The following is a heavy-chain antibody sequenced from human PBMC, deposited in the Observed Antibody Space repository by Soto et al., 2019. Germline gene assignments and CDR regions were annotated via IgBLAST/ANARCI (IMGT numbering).Heavy chain of an antibody. Sequence: LRLSCAASGFTFSSYSMNWVRQAPGKGLEWVSSISSSSSYIYYADSVKGRFTISRDNAKNSLYLQMNSLRAEDTAVYYCARNLAYSSSRDAFDIWGQGTMVTVSS. CDR3: ARNLAYSSSRDAFDI. CDR2: ISSSSSYI. V-gene: IGHV3-21*01. J-gene: IGHJ3*02. CDR1: GFTFSSYS. D-gene: IGHD6-6*01.